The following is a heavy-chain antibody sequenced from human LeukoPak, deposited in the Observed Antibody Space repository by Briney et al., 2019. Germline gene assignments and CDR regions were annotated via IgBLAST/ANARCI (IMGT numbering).Heavy chain of an antibody. CDR3: ARTYSGSYGY. D-gene: IGHD1-26*01. CDR1: GGSISSSSYY. CDR2: IYYSGST. V-gene: IGHV4-39*01. Sequence: SETLSLTCTVSGGSISSSSYYGGWIRRPPGKGLEWIGSIYYSGSTYYNPSLRSRVTISVHTSKNQFSLKLSSVTAADTAVYYCARTYSGSYGYWGQGTLVTVSS. J-gene: IGHJ4*02.